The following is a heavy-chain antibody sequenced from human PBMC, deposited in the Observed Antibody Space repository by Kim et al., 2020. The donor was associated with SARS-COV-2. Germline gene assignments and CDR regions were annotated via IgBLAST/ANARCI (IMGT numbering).Heavy chain of an antibody. J-gene: IGHJ4*02. V-gene: IGHV3-43*02. Sequence: GGSLRLSCAASGFTFADSVMHWVRQVPGKGLEWVALVSGDVGTTYYADSVKGRFTISRDNSKDSLYLQMNRLRADDTAFYYCSKASGWLPRYWGQGTLVTVSS. CDR1: GFTFADSV. CDR2: VSGDVGTT. D-gene: IGHD6-19*01. CDR3: SKASGWLPRY.